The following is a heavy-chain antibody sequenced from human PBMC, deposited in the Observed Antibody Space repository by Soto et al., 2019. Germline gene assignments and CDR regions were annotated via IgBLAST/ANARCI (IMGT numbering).Heavy chain of an antibody. CDR1: GFSFSTYW. CDR2: INSDGSTR. V-gene: IGHV3-74*01. D-gene: IGHD3-3*02. Sequence: GGSLRLSCAASGFSFSTYWMHWVRQAPGKGLVWVSRINSDGSTRDYAESVKGRFTISRDNAKNTLYLQMNSLRAEDTAVYYCASGRLSESIFYYYLGVWGKGTTVTVSS. J-gene: IGHJ6*03. CDR3: ASGRLSESIFYYYLGV.